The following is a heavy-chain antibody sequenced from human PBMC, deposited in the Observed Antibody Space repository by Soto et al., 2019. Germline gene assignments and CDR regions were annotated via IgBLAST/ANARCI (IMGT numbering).Heavy chain of an antibody. J-gene: IGHJ4*01. CDR2: LYYRGAT. D-gene: IGHD2-21*02. CDR1: GGSIQNSNYH. Sequence: PPEALSLTCSVSGGSIQNSNYHWVWIRQPPGKGLEWIGTLYYRGATDYNPSLKSRVTISVDTSKNQLSLNLSSVTATDTAVYYCFGVLAATLDYWGQGTLVTVSS. CDR3: FGVLAATLDY. V-gene: IGHV4-39*01.